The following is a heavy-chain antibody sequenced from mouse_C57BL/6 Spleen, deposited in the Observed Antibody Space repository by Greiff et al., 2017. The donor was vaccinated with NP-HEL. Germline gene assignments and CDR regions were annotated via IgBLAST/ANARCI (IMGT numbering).Heavy chain of an antibody. Sequence: QVQLKQPGAELVRPGSSVKLSCKASGYTFTSYWMHWVKQRPIQGLEWIGNIDPSDSETHYNQKFKDKATLTVDKSSSTAYMQLSSLTSEDSAVYYCARGGLLEYYFDYWGQGTTLTVSS. D-gene: IGHD1-1*01. CDR3: ARGGLLEYYFDY. J-gene: IGHJ2*01. CDR1: GYTFTSYW. CDR2: IDPSDSET. V-gene: IGHV1-52*01.